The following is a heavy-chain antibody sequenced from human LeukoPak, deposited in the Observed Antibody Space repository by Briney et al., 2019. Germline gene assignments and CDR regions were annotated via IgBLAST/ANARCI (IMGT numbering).Heavy chain of an antibody. D-gene: IGHD4-11*01. CDR3: ARLTTLQAGY. CDR1: GFTFTSSN. J-gene: IGHJ4*02. CDR2: ISSSSSTI. V-gene: IGHV3-48*02. Sequence: GGSLRLSCAASGFTFTSSNMNWVRQAPGKGLEWVSYISSSSSTIYYADSVKGRFAISRDNAKNSLYLQMSSLRDEDTAVYYCARLTTLQAGYWGQGTLVTVSS.